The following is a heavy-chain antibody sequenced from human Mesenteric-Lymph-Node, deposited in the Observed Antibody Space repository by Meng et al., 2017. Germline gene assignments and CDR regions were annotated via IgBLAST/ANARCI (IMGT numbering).Heavy chain of an antibody. CDR1: GYSISSGYY. V-gene: IGHV4-38-2*01. CDR2: IYHSGST. J-gene: IGHJ4*02. Sequence: SETLSLTCAVSGYSISSGYYWGWIRQPPGKGLEWIGSIYHSGSTYYNPSLKSRVTISVDTSKNQFSLKLSSVTAADTAVYYCARLPRGSYSYYFDYWGQGTLVTVSS. CDR3: ARLPRGSYSYYFDY. D-gene: IGHD1-26*01.